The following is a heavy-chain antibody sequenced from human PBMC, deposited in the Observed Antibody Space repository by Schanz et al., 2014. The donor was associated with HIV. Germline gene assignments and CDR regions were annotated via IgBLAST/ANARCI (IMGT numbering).Heavy chain of an antibody. CDR1: GFTFTTYG. J-gene: IGHJ3*02. Sequence: VQLVESGGRVVQPGRSLRLSCAASGFTFTTYGMHWVRQTPGKGLEWVAVISYDGSNKYYADSVKGRFTISRDNSKNTLYLQMNSLRAEDTAVYYCAKDGSWEAFDAFEIWGQGTMVTVSS. CDR3: AKDGSWEAFDAFEI. CDR2: ISYDGSNK. D-gene: IGHD1-26*01. V-gene: IGHV3-30*18.